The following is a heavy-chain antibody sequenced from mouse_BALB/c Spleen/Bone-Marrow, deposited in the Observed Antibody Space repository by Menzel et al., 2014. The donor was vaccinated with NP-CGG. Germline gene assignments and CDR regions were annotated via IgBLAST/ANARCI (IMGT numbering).Heavy chain of an antibody. Sequence: VTLKECGPELVKPGASVKISCKASGYSFTGYFMNWVMQSHGKSLEWIGRINPYNGDTFYNQKFKDKATLTIDKSSSTAHMELRSLASEDSAVYYCARIYDYDRGAWFAYWGQGTLVTVSA. CDR3: ARIYDYDRGAWFAY. CDR2: INPYNGDT. CDR1: GYSFTGYF. V-gene: IGHV1-20*02. D-gene: IGHD2-4*01. J-gene: IGHJ3*01.